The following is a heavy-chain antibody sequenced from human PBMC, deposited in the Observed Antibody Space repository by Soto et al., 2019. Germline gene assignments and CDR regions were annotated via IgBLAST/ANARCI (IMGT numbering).Heavy chain of an antibody. J-gene: IGHJ6*03. Sequence: PGGSLRLSCAASGFTVSSNYMSWVRQAPGKGLEWVSVIYSGGSTYHADSVKGRFTISRHNSKNTLYLQMNSLRAEDTAVYYCARDQVTMVRGVIRSYYYYYMDVWGKGTTVTVSS. CDR1: GFTVSSNY. V-gene: IGHV3-53*04. CDR2: IYSGGST. D-gene: IGHD3-10*01. CDR3: ARDQVTMVRGVIRSYYYYYMDV.